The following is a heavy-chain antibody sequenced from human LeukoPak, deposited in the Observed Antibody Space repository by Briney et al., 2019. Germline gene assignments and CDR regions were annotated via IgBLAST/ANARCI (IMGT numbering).Heavy chain of an antibody. CDR3: ARDRGYSGYDPEGFDY. CDR2: IKQDGSEK. D-gene: IGHD5-12*01. CDR1: GFTFSSYW. J-gene: IGHJ4*02. V-gene: IGHV3-7*01. Sequence: PGGSLRLSCAASGFTFSSYWMSWVRQAPGKGLEWVANIKQDGSEKYYVDSVKGRFTISRDNAKNSLYLQTNSLRAEDTAVYYCARDRGYSGYDPEGFDYWGQGTLVTVSS.